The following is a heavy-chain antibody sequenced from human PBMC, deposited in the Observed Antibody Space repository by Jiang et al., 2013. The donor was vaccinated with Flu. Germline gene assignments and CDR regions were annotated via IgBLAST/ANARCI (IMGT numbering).Heavy chain of an antibody. J-gene: IGHJ6*02. V-gene: IGHV1-58*01. CDR3: AADYGQTLPSYYDFWSGYYSVGIYYGMDV. D-gene: IGHD3-3*01. Sequence: SGAEVKKPGTSVKVSCKASGFTFTSSAVQWVRQARGQRLEWIGWIVVGSGNTNYAQKFQERVTITRDMSTSTAYMELSSLRSEDTAVYYCAADYGQTLPSYYDFWSGYYSVGIYYGMDVWGQGTTATVSS. CDR1: GFTFTSSA. CDR2: IVVGSGNT.